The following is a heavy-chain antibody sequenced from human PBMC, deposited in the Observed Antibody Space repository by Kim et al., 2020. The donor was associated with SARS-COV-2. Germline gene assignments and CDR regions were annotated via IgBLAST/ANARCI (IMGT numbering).Heavy chain of an antibody. V-gene: IGHV4-39*01. D-gene: IGHD1-7*01. CDR2: IYYSGST. Sequence: SETLSLTCTVSGGSISSSSYYWGWIRQPPGKGLEWIGSIYYSGSTYYNPSLKSRVTISVDTSKNQFSLKLSSVTAADTAVYYCAARHVGYNWNYEDAFDIWGQGTMVTVSS. J-gene: IGHJ3*02. CDR1: GGSISSSSYY. CDR3: AARHVGYNWNYEDAFDI.